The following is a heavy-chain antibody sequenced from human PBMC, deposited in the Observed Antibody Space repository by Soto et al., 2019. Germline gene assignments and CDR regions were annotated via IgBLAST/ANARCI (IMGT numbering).Heavy chain of an antibody. Sequence: SETLSLTCTVSGGSISSSGYYWGWIRQPPGKGLEWIGTIYYSGSTYYNPSLKSRVTISVDTSKNQFSLKLSSVTAADTAVYYCARASDNPGYYYDYWGQGTLVTVSS. V-gene: IGHV4-39*01. J-gene: IGHJ4*02. CDR2: IYYSGST. CDR3: ARASDNPGYYYDY. CDR1: GGSISSSGYY. D-gene: IGHD3-9*01.